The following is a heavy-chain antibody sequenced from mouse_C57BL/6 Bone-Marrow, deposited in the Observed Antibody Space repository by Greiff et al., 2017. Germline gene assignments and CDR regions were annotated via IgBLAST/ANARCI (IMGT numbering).Heavy chain of an antibody. Sequence: QVQLKESGPGLVAPSQSLSITCTVSGFSLTSYAVSWVRQPPGKGLEWLGVIWTGGGTNYNSALKSRLSISKDNSKSQVFLKMNSLQTDDTARYYCAREIDYFYYYAMDYGGQGTSVTGSS. CDR2: IWTGGGT. D-gene: IGHD1-1*01. CDR1: GFSLTSYA. V-gene: IGHV2-9-1*01. CDR3: AREIDYFYYYAMDY. J-gene: IGHJ4*01.